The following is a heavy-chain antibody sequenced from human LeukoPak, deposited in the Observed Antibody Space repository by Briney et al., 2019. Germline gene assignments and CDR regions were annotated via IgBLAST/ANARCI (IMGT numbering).Heavy chain of an antibody. CDR3: ARVGAAAGTGGNWFDP. CDR2: IIPIFGTA. Sequence: SVKVSCKASGGTFSSYAISWVRQAPGQGLEWMGGIIPIFGTANYAQKFQGRVTITTDESTSTAYMELSSLRSEDTAVYYCARVGAAAGTGGNWFDPWGQGTLVTVSS. D-gene: IGHD6-13*01. J-gene: IGHJ5*02. V-gene: IGHV1-69*05. CDR1: GGTFSSYA.